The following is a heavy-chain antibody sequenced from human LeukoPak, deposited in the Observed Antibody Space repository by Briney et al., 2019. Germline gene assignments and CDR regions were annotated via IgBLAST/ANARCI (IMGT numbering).Heavy chain of an antibody. CDR3: ASLIPYSSRINDY. D-gene: IGHD6-13*01. V-gene: IGHV4-39*01. J-gene: IGHJ4*02. CDR1: GGSISSSSYY. CDR2: IYYSGST. Sequence: PSETLSLTRTVSGGSISSSSYYWGWIRQPPGKGLEWIGSIYYSGSTYYNPSLKSRVTISVDTSKNQFSLKLSSVTAADTAVYYCASLIPYSSRINDYRGQGTLVTVSS.